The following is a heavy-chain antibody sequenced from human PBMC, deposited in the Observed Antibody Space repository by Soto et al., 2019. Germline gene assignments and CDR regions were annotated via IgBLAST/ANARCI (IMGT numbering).Heavy chain of an antibody. J-gene: IGHJ6*02. CDR1: GFTFSSYA. CDR2: ISSGGGENT. D-gene: IGHD2-21*02. V-gene: IGHV3-23*01. Sequence: PGGSLRLSCAASGFTFSSYAMCWVRQAPGKGLEWVSTISSGGGENTYYPDSVKGRFTISRDNSKNTLYLQMNSLRAEDTAVYYCAKVVVTAPYYYYYGMDVWGQGTTVTVSS. CDR3: AKVVVTAPYYYYYGMDV.